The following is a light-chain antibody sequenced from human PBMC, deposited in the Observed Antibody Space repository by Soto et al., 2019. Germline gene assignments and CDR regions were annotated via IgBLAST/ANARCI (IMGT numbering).Light chain of an antibody. CDR1: SSDVGSHNF. Sequence: QSALNQPASVSWSPGPSIAISCTGTSSDVGSHNFVSWYQQHPGKVPKLINYEVSKRPSGVSNRFSGSKSGNTASLTISGLQAEDEADYYCYSYVGGISFGGGTKLTVL. V-gene: IGLV2-23*02. J-gene: IGLJ2*01. CDR3: YSYVGGIS. CDR2: EVS.